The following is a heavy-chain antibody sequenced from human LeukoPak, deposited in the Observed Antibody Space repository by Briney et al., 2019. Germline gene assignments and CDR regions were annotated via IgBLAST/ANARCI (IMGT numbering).Heavy chain of an antibody. CDR1: GFTFSSYA. CDR3: AKDANQWIAAAGTAFFDY. V-gene: IGHV3-23*01. D-gene: IGHD6-13*01. Sequence: QTGGSLRLSCAASGFTFSSYAMSWVRQAPGKGLEGVSAISGSGGSTYYADSVKGRFTISRDNSKNTLYLQMNSLRAEDTAVYYCAKDANQWIAAAGTAFFDYWGQGTLVTVSS. J-gene: IGHJ4*02. CDR2: ISGSGGST.